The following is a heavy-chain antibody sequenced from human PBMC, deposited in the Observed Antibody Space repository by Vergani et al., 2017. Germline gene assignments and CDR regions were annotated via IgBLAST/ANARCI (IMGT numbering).Heavy chain of an antibody. V-gene: IGHV3-23*01. CDR2: IGGSGDST. Sequence: EVQLLESGGGLGQPGGSLRLSCAASGFTFSSYAMSWVRQAPGKGLEWVSAIGGSGDSTYYADSVKGRFTISRDNSKNTLYLQMTSLRAEDTAVYFCAKDNRGNWDYVDYYYYYMDVWGKGTTVTVSS. D-gene: IGHD1-7*01. CDR3: AKDNRGNWDYVDYYYYYMDV. CDR1: GFTFSSYA. J-gene: IGHJ6*03.